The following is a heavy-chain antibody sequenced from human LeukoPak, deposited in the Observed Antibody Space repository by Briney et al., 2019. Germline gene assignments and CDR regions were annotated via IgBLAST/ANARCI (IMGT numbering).Heavy chain of an antibody. J-gene: IGHJ5*02. CDR3: VRAGASVRVLPARRGNWFDP. Sequence: ASVKVSCKASGYTFTGYYMHWVRQAPGQGLEWMGRINPNSGGTNYAQKFQGRVTMTRDTSISTAYMELSRLRSDDTAVYYCVRAGASVRVLPARRGNWFDPWGQGTLVTVSS. CDR1: GYTFTGYY. CDR2: INPNSGGT. V-gene: IGHV1-2*06. D-gene: IGHD2-2*01.